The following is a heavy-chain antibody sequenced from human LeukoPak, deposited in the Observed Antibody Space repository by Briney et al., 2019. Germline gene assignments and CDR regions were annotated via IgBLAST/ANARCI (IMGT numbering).Heavy chain of an antibody. CDR1: GFTFSDYY. CDR3: ARDRGYQLLTGWFDP. Sequence: GGSLRLSCAASGFTFSDYYMSWIRQAPGKGLEGVSYISSSGSTIYYADSVKGRFTISRDNAKNSLYLQMNSLRAEDTAVYYCARDRGYQLLTGWFDPWGQGTLVTVSS. J-gene: IGHJ5*02. D-gene: IGHD2-2*01. V-gene: IGHV3-11*01. CDR2: ISSSGSTI.